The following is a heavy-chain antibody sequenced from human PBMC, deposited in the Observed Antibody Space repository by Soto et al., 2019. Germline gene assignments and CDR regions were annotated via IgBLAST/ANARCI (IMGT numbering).Heavy chain of an antibody. D-gene: IGHD6-13*01. V-gene: IGHV4-59*08. CDR2: IYYSGST. Sequence: PGKGMEWIGYIYYSGSTNYNPSLKSRVSISIDTSKNQFSLKVASVTAADTAVYFCSRHPSGSWIGSVDYWGQGNLVSVSS. CDR3: SRHPSGSWIGSVDY. J-gene: IGHJ4*02.